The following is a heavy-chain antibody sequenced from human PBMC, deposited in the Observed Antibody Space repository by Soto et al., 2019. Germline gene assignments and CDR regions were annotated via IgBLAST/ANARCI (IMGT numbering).Heavy chain of an antibody. CDR1: GFTVSSNY. J-gene: IGHJ4*02. Sequence: PGGSLRLSCAAFGFTVSSNYMTWVRQAPGKGLERVSVIYSGGSTYYADSVKGRFTISRDNSRNTLYLQMNSLRAEDTAVYYCARGFPSMAYYGEYYFDKWRQGTLVTVSS. V-gene: IGHV3-53*01. D-gene: IGHD3-10*01. CDR2: IYSGGST. CDR3: ARGFPSMAYYGEYYFDK.